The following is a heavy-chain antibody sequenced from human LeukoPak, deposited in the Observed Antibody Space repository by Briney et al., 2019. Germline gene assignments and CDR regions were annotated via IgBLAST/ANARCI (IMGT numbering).Heavy chain of an antibody. Sequence: SVKVSCKASVGTFSSYTISWVRQAPGQGLEWMGRIITILGIANYAQKFQGRVTITADKYTSTAYMELSSLRSEDTAVYYCARGSVFGVVIITHWGQGTLVTVSS. CDR3: ARGSVFGVVIITH. CDR2: IITILGIA. CDR1: VGTFSSYT. J-gene: IGHJ4*02. V-gene: IGHV1-69*02. D-gene: IGHD3-3*01.